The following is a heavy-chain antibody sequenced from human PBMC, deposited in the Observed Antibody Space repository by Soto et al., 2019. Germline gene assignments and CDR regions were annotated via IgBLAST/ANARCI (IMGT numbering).Heavy chain of an antibody. CDR3: AKDRYDILTGYYNDY. J-gene: IGHJ4*02. Sequence: GGSLRLSCAASGFTFSSYAMSWVRPAPGKGLEWVSAISGSGGSTYYADSVKGRFTISRDNFKNTLYLQMNSLRAEDTAVYYCAKDRYDILTGYYNDYWGQGTLVTVSS. D-gene: IGHD3-9*01. CDR2: ISGSGGST. CDR1: GFTFSSYA. V-gene: IGHV3-23*01.